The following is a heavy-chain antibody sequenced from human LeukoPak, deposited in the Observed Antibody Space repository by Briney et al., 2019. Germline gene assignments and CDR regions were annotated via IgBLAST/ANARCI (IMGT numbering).Heavy chain of an antibody. V-gene: IGHV1-69*04. CDR3: ARAPTTVTTLWFDP. D-gene: IGHD4-17*01. J-gene: IGHJ5*02. CDR2: IIPIFGIA. Sequence: SVKVSCKASGGTFSSYAISWVRQAPGQGLEWMGRIIPIFGIANYAQKFQGRVTITADKSTSTAHMELSSLRSEDTAVYYCARAPTTVTTLWFDPWGQGTLVTVSS. CDR1: GGTFSSYA.